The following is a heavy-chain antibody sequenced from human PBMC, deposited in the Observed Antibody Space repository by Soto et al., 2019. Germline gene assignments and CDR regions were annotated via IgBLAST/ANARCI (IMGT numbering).Heavy chain of an antibody. Sequence: QVQLVQSGAEVKKPGASVQVSCKTSGYTFTSYDINWVRQAPGQGLEWVGRMSTNSDDTRSAQKIRGKLTLTRDKSMSAVYMKLSNLRPDGTAVYYCAREWSAAGHFYGMDVWGQGPTGAVPS. CDR1: GYTFTSYD. CDR3: AREWSAAGHFYGMDV. V-gene: IGHV1-8*01. D-gene: IGHD6-13*01. CDR2: MSTNSDDT. J-gene: IGHJ6*02.